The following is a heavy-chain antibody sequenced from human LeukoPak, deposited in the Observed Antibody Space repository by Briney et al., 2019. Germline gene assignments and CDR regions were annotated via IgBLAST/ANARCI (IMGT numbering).Heavy chain of an antibody. CDR2: ISSSSSSI. Sequence: GGSLRLSCAASGFTFTSYWMSWVRQAPGKGLEWVSYISSSSSSIYYADSVKGRFTISRDNAKNSLYLQMNSLRVEDSAVYYCVTDFPVYWGQGTLVTVSS. CDR3: VTDFPVY. J-gene: IGHJ4*02. V-gene: IGHV3-48*01. CDR1: GFTFTSYW.